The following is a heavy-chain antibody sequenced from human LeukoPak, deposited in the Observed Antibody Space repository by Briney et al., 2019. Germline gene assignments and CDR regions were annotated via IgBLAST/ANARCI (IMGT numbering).Heavy chain of an antibody. V-gene: IGHV4-39*01. CDR2: IYYSGST. Sequence: SETLSLTCTVSGGSISSSSYYWGWIRQPPGKGLEWIGSIYYSGSTYCNPSLKSRVTISVDTSKNQFSLKLSSVTAADTAVYYCARQKSGGSCYSDYWGQGTLVTVSS. CDR3: ARQKSGGSCYSDY. CDR1: GGSISSSSYY. D-gene: IGHD2-15*01. J-gene: IGHJ4*02.